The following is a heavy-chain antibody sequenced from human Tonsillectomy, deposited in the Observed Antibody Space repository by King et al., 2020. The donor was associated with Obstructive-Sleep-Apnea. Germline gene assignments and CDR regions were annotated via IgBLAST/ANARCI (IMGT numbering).Heavy chain of an antibody. CDR2: ILYDGSNK. V-gene: IGHV3-33*01. J-gene: IGHJ4*02. Sequence: VQLVESGGGVVQPGRSLRLSCAASGFTFSSYGMHWVRQAPGKGLEWVAVILYDGSNKYYADAVQGRFTISRDNSKNTLYLQMNSLRAEDTAVYYCARDGGGYYDSPGPRYFDYWGQGTLVTVSS. CDR3: ARDGGGYYDSPGPRYFDY. CDR1: GFTFSSYG. D-gene: IGHD3-22*01.